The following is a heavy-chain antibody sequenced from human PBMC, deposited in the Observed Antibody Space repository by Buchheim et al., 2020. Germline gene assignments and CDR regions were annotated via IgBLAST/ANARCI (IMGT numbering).Heavy chain of an antibody. CDR2: INHSGST. J-gene: IGHJ1*01. CDR3: ARGSTPAALFQH. V-gene: IGHV4-34*01. CDR1: GGSFSGYY. D-gene: IGHD2-15*01. Sequence: QVQLQQWGAGLLKPSETLSLTCAVYGGSFSGYYWSWIRQPPGKGLEWIGEINHSGSTNYNPSLKSRVTISVDTSKNQSPPNLSSVTAADTAVYYCARGSTPAALFQHWGQGTL.